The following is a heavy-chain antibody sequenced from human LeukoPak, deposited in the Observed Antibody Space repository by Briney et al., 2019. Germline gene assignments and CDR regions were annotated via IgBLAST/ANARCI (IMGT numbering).Heavy chain of an antibody. CDR1: GYTSTSYG. J-gene: IGHJ4*02. Sequence: ASVKVSCKPSGYTSTSYGISSVPQAPGHRLEWMGWISAYNVNTNYAQKLHCRVTMTTDASTSTAYMELRSLRSDDAAVYYCARVRGRYYDSSGYSPDYWGQGTLVTVSS. V-gene: IGHV1-18*01. D-gene: IGHD3-22*01. CDR2: ISAYNVNT. CDR3: ARVRGRYYDSSGYSPDY.